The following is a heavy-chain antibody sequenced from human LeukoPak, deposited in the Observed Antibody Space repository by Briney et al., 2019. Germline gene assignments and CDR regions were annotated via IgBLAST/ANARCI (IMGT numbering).Heavy chain of an antibody. Sequence: GRSLRLSCVGSGVNLRDHAMHWVRQVPGRGLEWVSGIYWDGRTDCADSVRGRFTTSRDNAKNSLYLQMNSLRAEDTALYHCARVGDFWSGYSDAFGIWGQGTMVTVSS. CDR3: ARVGDFWSGYSDAFGI. D-gene: IGHD3-3*01. V-gene: IGHV3-9*01. J-gene: IGHJ3*02. CDR2: IYWDGRT. CDR1: GVNLRDHA.